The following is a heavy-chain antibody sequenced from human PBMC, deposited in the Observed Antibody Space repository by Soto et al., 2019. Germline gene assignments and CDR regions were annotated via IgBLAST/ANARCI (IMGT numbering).Heavy chain of an antibody. J-gene: IGHJ5*02. CDR2: MYHSGTT. Sequence: QVQLQESGPGLVKPSGTLSLICTVSGGSISSSGWWSWVRQPPGKGLEWIGEMYHSGTTHYNPSLESRLTISVDKSKNQFSLRLSSVTAADTAVYYCARGGVFGVVKPFDPWGQGTLVTVSS. CDR1: GGSISSSGW. V-gene: IGHV4-4*02. D-gene: IGHD3-3*01. CDR3: ARGGVFGVVKPFDP.